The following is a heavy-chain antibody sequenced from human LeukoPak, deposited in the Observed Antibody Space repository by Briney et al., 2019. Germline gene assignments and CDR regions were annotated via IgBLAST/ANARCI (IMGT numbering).Heavy chain of an antibody. CDR2: IYHSGST. CDR3: ARDPWIGPQQNWFDP. J-gene: IGHJ5*02. V-gene: IGHV4-38-2*02. CDR1: GYSISSGYY. Sequence: SETLSLTCTVSGYSISSGYYWGWIRQPPGKGLEWIGSIYHSGSTYYNPSLKSRVTISVDTSKNQFSLKLSPVTAADTAVYYCARDPWIGPQQNWFDPWGQGTLVTVSS. D-gene: IGHD3-3*01.